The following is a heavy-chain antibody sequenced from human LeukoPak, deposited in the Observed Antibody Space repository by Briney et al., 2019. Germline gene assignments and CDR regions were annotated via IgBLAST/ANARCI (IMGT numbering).Heavy chain of an antibody. CDR1: GYTFTSYG. V-gene: IGHV1-18*01. D-gene: IGHD3-22*01. CDR3: ARDPSQYYYDSSGYSHAFDI. CDR2: ISAYNGNT. J-gene: IGHJ3*02. Sequence: ASVKVSCKASGYTFTSYGISWVRQAPGQGLEWMGWISAYNGNTNYAQKLQGRVTMTTDTSTSTAYMELRSLRSDDTAVYYCARDPSQYYYDSSGYSHAFDIWGQGTMVTVSS.